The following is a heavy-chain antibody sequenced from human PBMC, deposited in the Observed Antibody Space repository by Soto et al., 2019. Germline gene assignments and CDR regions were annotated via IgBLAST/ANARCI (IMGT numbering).Heavy chain of an antibody. Sequence: QITLQESGPTLVKPTQTLTLTCTFSGFSFTTAGVAVGWIRQTPGGALEWLTLIYYNYDRRFSPSLKTRLTITGDTSKIQVVLSLPNLDPGDPATYFCAHSDGGYEIIYFDFWGQGIPVTVSS. V-gene: IGHV2-5*01. D-gene: IGHD5-12*01. CDR3: AHSDGGYEIIYFDF. CDR2: IYYNYDR. CDR1: GFSFTTAGVA. J-gene: IGHJ4*02.